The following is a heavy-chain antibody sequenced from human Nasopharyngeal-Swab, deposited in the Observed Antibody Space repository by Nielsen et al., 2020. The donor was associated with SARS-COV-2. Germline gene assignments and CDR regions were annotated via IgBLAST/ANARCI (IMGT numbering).Heavy chain of an antibody. Sequence: SGTLSLTCTVSGGSISSGGYYWSWIRQHPGKGLEWIGYIYYSGSTYYNPSLKSRVTISVDTSKNQFSLKLSSVTAADTAVYYCARDACSGGSCYSLYYYYGMDVWGQGTTVTVSS. V-gene: IGHV4-31*03. CDR1: GGSISSGGYY. CDR3: ARDACSGGSCYSLYYYYGMDV. CDR2: IYYSGST. D-gene: IGHD2-15*01. J-gene: IGHJ6*02.